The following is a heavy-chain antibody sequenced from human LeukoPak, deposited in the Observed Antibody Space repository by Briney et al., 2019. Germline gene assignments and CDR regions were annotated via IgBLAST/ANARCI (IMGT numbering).Heavy chain of an antibody. J-gene: IGHJ4*02. D-gene: IGHD2-21*02. CDR3: ARGDCGGDCSKYYFDY. V-gene: IGHV4-59*12. CDR1: DDSITMYY. Sequence: PSETLSLTCTVSDDSITMYYWSWIRQPPGKGLEWIGYIYYSGSTYYNPSLKSRVTISVDTSKNQFSLKLSSVTAADTAVYYCARGDCGGDCSKYYFDYWGQGTLVTVTS. CDR2: IYYSGST.